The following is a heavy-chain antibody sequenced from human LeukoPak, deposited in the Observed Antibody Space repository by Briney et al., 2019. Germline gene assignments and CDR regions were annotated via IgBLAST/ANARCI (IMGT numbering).Heavy chain of an antibody. D-gene: IGHD3-9*01. Sequence: ASVKVSCKASGYTFTGYYMNWVRQAPGQGLEWMGWINPNIGGANYAQKFQGRVTMTADKSTSTAYMELSRLRSDDTAVYYCARVKRLGSSPYFDYWGQGTLVTVSS. V-gene: IGHV1-2*02. J-gene: IGHJ4*02. CDR3: ARVKRLGSSPYFDY. CDR2: INPNIGGA. CDR1: GYTFTGYY.